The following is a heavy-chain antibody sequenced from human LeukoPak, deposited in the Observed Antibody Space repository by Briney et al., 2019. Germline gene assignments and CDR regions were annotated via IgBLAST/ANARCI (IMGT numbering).Heavy chain of an antibody. J-gene: IGHJ4*02. CDR3: ARYFSGKTLDY. D-gene: IGHD1-26*01. CDR2: INHSGST. V-gene: IGHV4-34*01. CDR1: GGSFSGYY. Sequence: PSETLSLTCAVYGGSFSGYYWSWIRQPPGKGLEWIGEINHSGSTNYNPSLNSRVTISVDTSKNQFSLELSSVTAADTAVYFCARYFSGKTLDYWGQGTLVTVSS.